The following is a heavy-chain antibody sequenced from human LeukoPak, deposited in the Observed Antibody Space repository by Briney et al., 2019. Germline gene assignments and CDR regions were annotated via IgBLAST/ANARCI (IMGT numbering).Heavy chain of an antibody. Sequence: PGGSLRLSCAASGFTFSNAWMSWVRQAPGKGLEWVGRIKSKTDGGTTDYAAPVKGRFTISRDDSKNTLYLQMNSLKTEDTAVYYCTTAGAMNSAGYYYYMDVWGKGTTVTVSS. J-gene: IGHJ6*03. CDR1: GFTFSNAW. V-gene: IGHV3-15*01. CDR2: IKSKTDGGTT. D-gene: IGHD1-26*01. CDR3: TTAGAMNSAGYYYYMDV.